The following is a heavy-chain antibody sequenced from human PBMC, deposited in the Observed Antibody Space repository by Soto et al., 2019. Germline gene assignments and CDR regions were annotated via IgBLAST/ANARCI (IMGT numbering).Heavy chain of an antibody. V-gene: IGHV3-9*01. CDR3: ARVPAANYFYYVAV. J-gene: IGHJ6*03. D-gene: IGHD2-2*01. Sequence: EVQLVESGGGLVQPGRSLRLSCAASGFTFDDYAMHWVRQAPGKGLEWVSGISWKGGSIGYADSVKGRFTISIDNAKNSLYLPMDSLRAEATAFYSCARVPAANYFYYVAVWGKGTTVNVS. CDR2: ISWKGGSI. CDR1: GFTFDDYA.